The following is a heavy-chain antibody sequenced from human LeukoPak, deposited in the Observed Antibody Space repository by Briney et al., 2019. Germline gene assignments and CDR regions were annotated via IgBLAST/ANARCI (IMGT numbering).Heavy chain of an antibody. Sequence: PGGSLRLSCAASEFTFRTYGMHWVRQAPGRGLEWVAVLWYDGSKTFYADSVKGRFTISRDDSKNTLYLQMNSLRAEDTAVYYCAKDFRPYTDSYLPGHTGIDPWGRGTLVTVSS. CDR2: LWYDGSKT. CDR1: EFTFRTYG. J-gene: IGHJ5*02. D-gene: IGHD5-18*01. CDR3: AKDFRPYTDSYLPGHTGIDP. V-gene: IGHV3-33*06.